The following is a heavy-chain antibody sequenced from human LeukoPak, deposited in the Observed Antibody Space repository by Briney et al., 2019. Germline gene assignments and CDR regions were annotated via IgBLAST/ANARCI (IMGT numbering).Heavy chain of an antibody. Sequence: GGSLRLSCAASGFTFSSYAMSWVRQAPGKGLEWVSAISGSGGSTYYADSVKGRFTISRDNSRNTLYLQMTSLRVEDTAVYFCARFSSGWFTDPFDMWGQGTMVTVSS. CDR2: ISGSGGST. V-gene: IGHV3-23*01. J-gene: IGHJ3*02. CDR1: GFTFSSYA. CDR3: ARFSSGWFTDPFDM. D-gene: IGHD6-19*01.